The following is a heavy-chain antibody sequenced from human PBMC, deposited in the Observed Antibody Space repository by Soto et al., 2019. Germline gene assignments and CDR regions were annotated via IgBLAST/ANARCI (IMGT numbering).Heavy chain of an antibody. CDR2: INTGSSNT. V-gene: IGHV1-3*04. D-gene: IGHD3-9*01. J-gene: IGHJ4*02. CDR1: GYTFTSYG. Sequence: QVDLVQSGAEVKEPGASVRISCEASGYTFTSYGIHWVRQAPGQRLVWMGWINTGSSNTRYSPEFQARVTITRDTSASTAYMELHRLRSEDTAVYYCARAMPTAGYIYFDPWGQGTRVTVSS. CDR3: ARAMPTAGYIYFDP.